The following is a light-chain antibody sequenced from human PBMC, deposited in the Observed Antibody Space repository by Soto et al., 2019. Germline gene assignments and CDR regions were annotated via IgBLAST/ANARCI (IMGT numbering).Light chain of an antibody. CDR1: SSNIGAGYD. Sequence: QSVLTQPPSVSGAPGQGVTISCTGSSSNIGAGYDVHWYQQIPGTSPKLLIFGNANRPSGVPDRFSGSKSGTSASLAIAGLQAEDEADYYCQSYDSSLSGSWVFGGGTKLTVL. CDR2: GNA. J-gene: IGLJ3*02. V-gene: IGLV1-40*01. CDR3: QSYDSSLSGSWV.